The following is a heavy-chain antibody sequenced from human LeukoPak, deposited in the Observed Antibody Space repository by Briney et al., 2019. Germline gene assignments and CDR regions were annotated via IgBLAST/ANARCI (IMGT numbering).Heavy chain of an antibody. Sequence: SETLSLTCAVSGGSISSGGYYWSWIRQPPGKGLEWIGYIYYSGSTNYNPSLKSRVTISVDTSKNQFSLKLSSVTAADTAVYYCARQVEVSNWFDPWGQGTLVTVSS. V-gene: IGHV4-61*08. CDR3: ARQVEVSNWFDP. J-gene: IGHJ5*02. CDR2: IYYSGST. CDR1: GGSISSGGYY. D-gene: IGHD2/OR15-2a*01.